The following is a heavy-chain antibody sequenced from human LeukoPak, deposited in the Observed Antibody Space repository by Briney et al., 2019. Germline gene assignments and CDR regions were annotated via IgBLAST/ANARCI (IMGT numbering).Heavy chain of an antibody. CDR2: ISSRSSYI. CDR1: GFTFSSYS. Sequence: PGGSLRLSCAASGFTFSSYSMNWVRQAPGKGLEWVSSISSRSSYIYYADSVKGRFTISRDDAKNSLYLQMNSLRAEDTAVYYCAELGITMIGGVWGKGTTVTISS. D-gene: IGHD3-10*02. V-gene: IGHV3-21*01. CDR3: AELGITMIGGV. J-gene: IGHJ6*04.